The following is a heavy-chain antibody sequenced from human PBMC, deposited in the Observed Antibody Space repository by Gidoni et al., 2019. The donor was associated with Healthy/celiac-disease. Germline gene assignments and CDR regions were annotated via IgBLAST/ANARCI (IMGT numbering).Heavy chain of an antibody. CDR2: IYYSGST. J-gene: IGHJ5*02. V-gene: IGHV4-31*03. CDR3: ARNYGSGSYYENWFDP. Sequence: QVQLQESGPGLVKPSQTLSLTCTVSGGSISSGGYYWSWIRQHPGKGLEWIGYIYYSGSTYYNPSLKSRVTISVDTSKNQFSLKLSSVTAADTAVYYCARNYGSGSYYENWFDPWGQGTLVTVSS. D-gene: IGHD3-10*01. CDR1: GGSISSGGYY.